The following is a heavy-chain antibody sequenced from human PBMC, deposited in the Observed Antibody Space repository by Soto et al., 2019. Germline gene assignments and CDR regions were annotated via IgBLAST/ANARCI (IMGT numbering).Heavy chain of an antibody. D-gene: IGHD2-15*01. Sequence: GASVKVSCKASGYTFTGYYMHWVRQAPGQGLEWMGWINPNSGGTNYAQKFQGWVTMTRDTSISTAYMELSRLRSDGTAVYYCARMGEILGYCSGGSCDGGYGMDVWGQGTTVTVSS. CDR1: GYTFTGYY. J-gene: IGHJ6*02. CDR3: ARMGEILGYCSGGSCDGGYGMDV. CDR2: INPNSGGT. V-gene: IGHV1-2*04.